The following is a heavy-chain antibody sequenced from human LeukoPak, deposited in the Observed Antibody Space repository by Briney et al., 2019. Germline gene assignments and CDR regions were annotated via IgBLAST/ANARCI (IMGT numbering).Heavy chain of an antibody. CDR1: GGSISRSSYY. CDR2: IYSSGGT. CDR3: ARVPGYGDPVDY. V-gene: IGHV4-39*07. Sequence: SETLSLTCTVSGGSISRSSYYWGWIRQPPGKGLEWIGSIYSSGGTYYNPSLKSRVTISVDTSKNQFSLKLSSVTAADTAVYYCARVPGYGDPVDYWGQGTLVTVSS. D-gene: IGHD4-17*01. J-gene: IGHJ4*02.